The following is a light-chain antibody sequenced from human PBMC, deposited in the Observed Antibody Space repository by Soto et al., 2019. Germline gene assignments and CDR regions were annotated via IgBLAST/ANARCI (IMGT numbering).Light chain of an antibody. V-gene: IGKV1-9*01. J-gene: IGKJ1*01. Sequence: IQLTQSPSSLSASVGDRVTITCRASQGFRSYLAWFQQRPGKAPKLLIFGASTLQNGVPARFSGGGFGTEFTLTITSLQPEDFATYYCHQVYTYPRTFGQGTKVEIK. CDR3: HQVYTYPRT. CDR2: GAS. CDR1: QGFRSY.